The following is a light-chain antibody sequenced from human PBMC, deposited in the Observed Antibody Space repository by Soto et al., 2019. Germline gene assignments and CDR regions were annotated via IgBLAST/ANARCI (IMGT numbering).Light chain of an antibody. J-gene: IGKJ4*01. CDR2: GAS. Sequence: EFVLTQSPGTLSLSPGERATLSCRASQSVSSSFLAWYQQKPGQAPRILIYGASTRATGSPDRFSGSGSGTDFTLTISSLEPEDFAVYYCQQYGSSPPLTFGGGTKVEIK. V-gene: IGKV3-20*01. CDR1: QSVSSSF. CDR3: QQYGSSPPLT.